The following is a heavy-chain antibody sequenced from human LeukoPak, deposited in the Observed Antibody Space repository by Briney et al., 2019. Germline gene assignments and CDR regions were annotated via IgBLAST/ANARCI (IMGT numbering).Heavy chain of an antibody. Sequence: ASVKVSCKASGGTFSSHGISWVRQAPGQGLECMGGIIPIFHTTNYAQNFQDRLTITTDESTSTIYMELSSLRSDDAAVYYCARDYNYASSAYDDALDVWGQGTMVTVSS. CDR1: GGTFSSHG. J-gene: IGHJ3*01. D-gene: IGHD3-22*01. V-gene: IGHV1-69*05. CDR2: IIPIFHTT. CDR3: ARDYNYASSAYDDALDV.